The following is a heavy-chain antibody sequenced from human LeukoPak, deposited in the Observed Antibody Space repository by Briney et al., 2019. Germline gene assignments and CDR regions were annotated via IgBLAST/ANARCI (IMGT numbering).Heavy chain of an antibody. CDR1: GGSFSSYY. Sequence: SETLSLTCTVSGGSFSSYYWSWIRQPPGKGLEWIGDIYYSGSTNYNPSLKRRVTISVDTSKNQFSLKLSSVTAADTAVYYCAKKLSSSWYEDAFDIWGQGTMVTVSS. CDR2: IYYSGST. D-gene: IGHD6-13*01. J-gene: IGHJ3*02. V-gene: IGHV4-59*01. CDR3: AKKLSSSWYEDAFDI.